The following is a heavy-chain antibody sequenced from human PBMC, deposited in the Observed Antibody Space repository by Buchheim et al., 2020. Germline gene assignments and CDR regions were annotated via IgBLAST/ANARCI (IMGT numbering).Heavy chain of an antibody. V-gene: IGHV4-39*07. CDR2: IRYSGTT. J-gene: IGHJ6*02. D-gene: IGHD5-24*01. CDR3: ARENRDGYRNGVDV. Sequence: QLQLQESGPGLVKPSETLSLTCTVSGGSISNSAYFWGWIRQPPGKGPEWIATIRYSGTTYFNPSLPNRVTISVDTSKNQFSLTLRSVTAADTALYYCARENRDGYRNGVDVWGQGTT. CDR1: GGSISNSAYF.